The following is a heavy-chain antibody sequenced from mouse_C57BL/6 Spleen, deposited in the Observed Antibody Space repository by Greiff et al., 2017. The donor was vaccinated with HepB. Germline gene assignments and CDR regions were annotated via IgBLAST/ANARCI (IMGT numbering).Heavy chain of an antibody. D-gene: IGHD1-1*01. CDR1: GYSFTSYY. J-gene: IGHJ2*01. V-gene: IGHV1-66*01. Sequence: VMLVESGPELVKPGASVKISCKASGYSFTSYYIHWVKQRPGQGLEWIGWIYPGSGNTKYNEKFKGKATLTADTSSSTAYMQLSSLTSEDSAVYYCARSTVPLYYFDYWGQGTTLTVSS. CDR3: ARSTVPLYYFDY. CDR2: IYPGSGNT.